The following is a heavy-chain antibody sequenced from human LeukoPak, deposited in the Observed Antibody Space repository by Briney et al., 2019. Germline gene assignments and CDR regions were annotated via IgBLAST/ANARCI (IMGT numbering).Heavy chain of an antibody. CDR3: ARLSSGVGLM. CDR1: GGSFSSYY. J-gene: IGHJ4*02. V-gene: IGHV4-39*01. Sequence: SETLSLTCAVYGGSFSSYYWGWIRQPPGKGLEWIGSIYYSGSTYYNPSLKSRVTISVDTSKNQFSLKLSSVTAADTAVYYCARLSSGVGLMWGQGTLVTVSS. D-gene: IGHD7-27*01. CDR2: IYYSGST.